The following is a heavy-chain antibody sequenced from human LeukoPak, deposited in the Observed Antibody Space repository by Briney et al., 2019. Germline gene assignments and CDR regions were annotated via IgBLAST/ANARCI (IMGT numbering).Heavy chain of an antibody. D-gene: IGHD1-26*01. CDR3: ARETEPLHYRDSTNLAY. CDR1: GFTFSSYI. V-gene: IGHV3-21*01. Sequence: GGSLRLSCAASGFTFSSYIVNGVRRAPGKGVEGVAFIVRRTGILYDADAVKGRFSICRDNAKDSVYLQMNSLRADDTAVYYCARETEPLHYRDSTNLAYWGEGTLVTVSS. J-gene: IGHJ4*02. CDR2: IVRRTGIL.